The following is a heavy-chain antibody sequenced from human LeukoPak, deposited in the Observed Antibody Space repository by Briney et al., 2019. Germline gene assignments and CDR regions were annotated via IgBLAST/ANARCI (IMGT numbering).Heavy chain of an antibody. CDR1: GGTFSSYA. D-gene: IGHD3-22*01. CDR3: ARRAYYYDSSGYHHNWFDP. Sequence: SVKVSCKASGGTFSSYAISWVRQAPGQGLEWMGRIIPIFGTANYAQKFQGRVTITTDESTSTAYMELSSLRSEDTAVYYCARRAYYYDSSGYHHNWFDPWGQGTLATVSS. CDR2: IIPIFGTA. V-gene: IGHV1-69*05. J-gene: IGHJ5*02.